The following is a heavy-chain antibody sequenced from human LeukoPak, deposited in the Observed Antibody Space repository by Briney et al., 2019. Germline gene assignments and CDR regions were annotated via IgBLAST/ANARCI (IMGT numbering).Heavy chain of an antibody. CDR2: IKSESTGGTT. J-gene: IGHJ6*03. CDR3: ASEEGTIFGVVSEYYMAA. CDR1: GFTFSDAW. D-gene: IGHD3-3*01. V-gene: IGHV3-15*01. Sequence: GGSLRLSCAASGFTFSDAWLSWVRQVPGKGLEWVGRIKSESTGGTTDYAAPVKGRFTISRDDSKNTLYLQMNSLKTEDTAVYYCASEEGTIFGVVSEYYMAAWGKGTTVTVSS.